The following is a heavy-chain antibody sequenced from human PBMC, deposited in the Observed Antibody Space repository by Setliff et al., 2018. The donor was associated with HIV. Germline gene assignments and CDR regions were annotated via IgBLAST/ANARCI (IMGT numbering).Heavy chain of an antibody. CDR2: ISAYNGNT. D-gene: IGHD6-13*01. J-gene: IGHJ6*03. CDR1: GYTFTNYG. Sequence: WASVKVSCKASGYTFTNYGISWVRQAPGQGLEWMGWISAYNGNTNYAQKLQGRVTMTTDTSTRTAYMKLRSLRSDDTAVYYCARRVQGSNWYSRYYYYYIDVWGKGTTVTVSS. CDR3: ARRVQGSNWYSRYYYYYIDV. V-gene: IGHV1-18*01.